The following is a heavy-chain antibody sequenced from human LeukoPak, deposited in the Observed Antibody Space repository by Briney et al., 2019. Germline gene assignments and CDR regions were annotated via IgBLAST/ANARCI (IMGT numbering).Heavy chain of an antibody. D-gene: IGHD1-20*01. CDR2: ISYDGSNK. CDR1: GFTFSSYG. CDR3: AKSNWNSPGI. J-gene: IGHJ3*02. V-gene: IGHV3-30*18. Sequence: GGSLRLSCAASGFTFSSYGMHWVRQAPGKGLEWVAVISYDGSNKYYADSVKGRFTISRDNSKNTLYLQMNSLRAEDTSVYYCAKSNWNSPGIWGQGTMVTVSS.